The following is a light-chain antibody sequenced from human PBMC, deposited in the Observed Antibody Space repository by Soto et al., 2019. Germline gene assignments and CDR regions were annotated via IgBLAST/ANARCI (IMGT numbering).Light chain of an antibody. CDR2: DVS. CDR1: SSDVGGYNY. V-gene: IGLV2-11*01. Sequence: QSALTQPRSVSGSPGQSVTISCTGTSSDVGGYNYVSWYQQHPGKAPKLMIYDVSKRPSGVPDRFSGSNSGNTASLTSSGLQAEDDADYYCCSYAGSYTLFGTGTKVTVL. J-gene: IGLJ1*01. CDR3: CSYAGSYTL.